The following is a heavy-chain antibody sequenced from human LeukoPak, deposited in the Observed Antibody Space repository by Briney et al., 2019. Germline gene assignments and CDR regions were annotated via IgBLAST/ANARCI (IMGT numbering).Heavy chain of an antibody. CDR2: INHSGST. D-gene: IGHD3-3*02. J-gene: IGHJ6*03. CDR3: AKGISGRLRLIVYYYYMDV. CDR1: GGSISSYY. Sequence: SETLSLTRTVSGGSISSYYWSWIRQPAGKGLEWIGEINHSGSTNYNPSLKSRVTISVDTSKNQFSLKLSSVTAADTAVYYCAKGISGRLRLIVYYYYMDVWGKGTTVTVSS. V-gene: IGHV4-34*01.